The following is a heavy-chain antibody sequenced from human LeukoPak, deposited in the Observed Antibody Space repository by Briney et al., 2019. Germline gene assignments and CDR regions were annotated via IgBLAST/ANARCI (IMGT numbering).Heavy chain of an antibody. V-gene: IGHV1-2*02. CDR2: INPNSGGT. D-gene: IGHD3-9*01. CDR3: ARGGEFLLRYFDWLLWY. CDR1: GYTLTGYY. Sequence: ASVKVSCKASGYTLTGYYMHWVRQAPGQGLEWMGWINPNSGGTNYAQKFQGRVTMTRDTSISTAYMELSRLRSDDTAVYYCARGGEFLLRYFDWLLWYWGQGTLVTVSS. J-gene: IGHJ4*02.